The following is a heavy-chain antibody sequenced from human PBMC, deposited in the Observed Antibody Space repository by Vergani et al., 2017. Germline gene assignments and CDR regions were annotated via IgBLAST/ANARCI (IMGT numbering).Heavy chain of an antibody. D-gene: IGHD3-22*01. J-gene: IGHJ1*01. CDR1: GFTFSDYY. CDR3: AGDPQPHTMIVVGKFQH. Sequence: QVQLVESGGGLVKPGGSLRLSCAASGFTFSDYYMSWIRQAPGKGLEWVSYISSSGSTIYYADSVKGRFTISRDNAKNSLYLQMNSLRAEDTAVYYCAGDPQPHTMIVVGKFQHWGQGTLVTVSS. CDR2: ISSSGSTI. V-gene: IGHV3-11*01.